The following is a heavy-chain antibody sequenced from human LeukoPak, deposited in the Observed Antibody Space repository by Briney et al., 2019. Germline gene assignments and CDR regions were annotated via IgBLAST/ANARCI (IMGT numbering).Heavy chain of an antibody. CDR2: ISYSGST. V-gene: IGHV4-59*01. D-gene: IGHD3-10*01. CDR1: GGSLSSYY. CDR3: ARGRLGGSGSYYTLLDY. J-gene: IGHJ4*02. Sequence: SEALSLTCSVSGGSLSSYYWSWIRQPPGKGLEWIGYISYSGSTNYNPSLKSRVTISVDTSRNQFSLKPTSVPAADTAVYYCARGRLGGSGSYYTLLDYWGQGTLVTVSS.